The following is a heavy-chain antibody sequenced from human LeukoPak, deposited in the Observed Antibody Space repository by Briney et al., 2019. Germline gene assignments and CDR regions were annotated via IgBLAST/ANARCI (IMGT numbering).Heavy chain of an antibody. Sequence: ASVKVSCKASGYTFTSYGISWVRRAPGQGLEWMGWISAYNGNTNYAQKLQGRVTMTTDTSTSTAYMELRSLRSDDTAVYYCARDEAYGDYSYGLPFDYWGQGTLVTVSS. CDR1: GYTFTSYG. CDR3: ARDEAYGDYSYGLPFDY. V-gene: IGHV1-18*01. J-gene: IGHJ4*02. D-gene: IGHD4-17*01. CDR2: ISAYNGNT.